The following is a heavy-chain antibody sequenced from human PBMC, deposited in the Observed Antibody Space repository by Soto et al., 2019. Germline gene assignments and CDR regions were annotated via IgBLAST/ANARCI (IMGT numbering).Heavy chain of an antibody. V-gene: IGHV1-69*01. CDR1: GGTFSSYA. CDR2: IIPFIGTA. J-gene: IGHJ6*02. Sequence: QVQLVQSGAEVKKPGSSVTVSCKASGGTFSSYAISWVRQAPGQGLEWMGGIIPFIGTANYAQKFQGRVTITADESTSTAYMELTSLRSEYTAVYYWARVVMTTVPASYYYGMDVWGQVTTVTVSS. CDR3: ARVVMTTVPASYYYGMDV. D-gene: IGHD4-4*01.